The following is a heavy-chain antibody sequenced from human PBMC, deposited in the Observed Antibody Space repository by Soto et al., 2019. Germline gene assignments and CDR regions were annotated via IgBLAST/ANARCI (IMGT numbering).Heavy chain of an antibody. J-gene: IGHJ5*02. V-gene: IGHV3-23*01. Sequence: EVQLLESGGGLVQPGGSLRLSCAASGFTFSSSAMSWVRQAPGKGLEWVSTLANSGTTTYYADSVQGRVTISTDQSKNTVYLQMDYLRAEDTAIYYCAIRGNSLSWSWFDPWGQRTLVTVSS. CDR2: LANSGTTT. D-gene: IGHD6-13*01. CDR1: GFTFSSSA. CDR3: AIRGNSLSWSWFDP.